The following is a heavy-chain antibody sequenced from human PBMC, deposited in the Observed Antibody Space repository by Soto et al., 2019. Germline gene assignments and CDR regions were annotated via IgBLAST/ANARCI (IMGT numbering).Heavy chain of an antibody. CDR3: ARDRGAVAGKGSLRGMDV. Sequence: QVQLVQSGAEVKKPGASVKVSCKASGYTFTGYYMHWVRQAPGQWREWMGWINPNSGGTNYARKFQRWVAMTIDTSISTAYMELSRLRSDDTAVYYCARDRGAVAGKGSLRGMDVWGQGTTVTVSS. V-gene: IGHV1-2*04. CDR2: INPNSGGT. D-gene: IGHD6-19*01. CDR1: GYTFTGYY. J-gene: IGHJ6*02.